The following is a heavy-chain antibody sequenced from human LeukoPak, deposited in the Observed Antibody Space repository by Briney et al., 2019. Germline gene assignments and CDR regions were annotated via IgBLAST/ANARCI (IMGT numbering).Heavy chain of an antibody. J-gene: IGHJ5*02. CDR3: AKDYGGNSGWFDP. D-gene: IGHD4-23*01. V-gene: IGHV3-23*01. Sequence: PGGSLRLSCAASGFTFTSYAMNWVRQAPGKGLEWVSTISGSGSSTYYVDSVKGRFTISRDNSKNTLYLQMNSLRAEDTAVYYCAKDYGGNSGWFDPWGQGTLVTVSS. CDR1: GFTFTSYA. CDR2: ISGSGSST.